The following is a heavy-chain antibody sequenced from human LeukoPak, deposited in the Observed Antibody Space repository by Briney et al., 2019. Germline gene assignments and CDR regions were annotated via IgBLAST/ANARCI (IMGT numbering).Heavy chain of an antibody. CDR1: GGSFSGYY. Sequence: SETLSLTCAVYGGSFSGYYWSWIRQPPGKGLEWIGEINHSGSTNYNPSLKSRVTIPVDTSKNQFSLELSSVTAADTAVYYCARTQWGSWFDPWGQGTLVTVSS. CDR2: INHSGST. J-gene: IGHJ5*02. V-gene: IGHV4-34*01. CDR3: ARTQWGSWFDP. D-gene: IGHD2-8*01.